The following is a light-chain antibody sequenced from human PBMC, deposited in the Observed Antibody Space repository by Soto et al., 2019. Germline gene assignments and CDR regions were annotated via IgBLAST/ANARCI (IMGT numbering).Light chain of an antibody. J-gene: IGKJ1*01. CDR1: QSLRDPH. CDR3: HQYGTSPQT. V-gene: IGKV3-20*01. Sequence: EIVLTQSPGSLSLSPGEGATLACRCSQSLRDPHVAWYQQRPGQAPRLLIYDASRRDIGVPDRFSGRGAGTDFTLTISGLEPADFAVYFCHQYGTSPQTFGQGTKVDIK. CDR2: DAS.